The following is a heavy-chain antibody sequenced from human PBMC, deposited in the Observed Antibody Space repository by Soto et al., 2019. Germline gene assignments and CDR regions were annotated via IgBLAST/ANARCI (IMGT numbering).Heavy chain of an antibody. V-gene: IGHV1-18*01. J-gene: IGHJ5*02. CDR3: AREGVETSSLWLDP. CDR1: GYTFTSYG. Sequence: ASVKVSCKASGYTFTSYGTSWVRQAPGQGLEWMGWISAYNGNTNYAQKLQRRVSLAWDTSISTAYMQLNSLKIDDTAVYYCAREGVETSSLWLDPWGQGTMVTVSS. CDR2: ISAYNGNT.